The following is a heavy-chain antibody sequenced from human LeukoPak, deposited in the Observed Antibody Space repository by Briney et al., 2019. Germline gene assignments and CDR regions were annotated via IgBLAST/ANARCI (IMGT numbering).Heavy chain of an antibody. J-gene: IGHJ4*02. CDR1: GFSISSGYY. Sequence: LETLSLTCTVSGFSISSGYYWGWIRQPPGKGLEWIGSINHSGSTYYNPSLKSRVSISVDTSKNQFSLKLSSVTAADTAVYYCARARGDGIFDYWGQGTLVTVSS. D-gene: IGHD2-21*02. V-gene: IGHV4-38-2*02. CDR3: ARARGDGIFDY. CDR2: INHSGST.